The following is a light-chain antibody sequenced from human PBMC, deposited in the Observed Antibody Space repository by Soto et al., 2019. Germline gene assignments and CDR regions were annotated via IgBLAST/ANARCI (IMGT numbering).Light chain of an antibody. Sequence: EIVLTQSPGNLSLSPGERATLSCRASQSFTSRYLAWYQQKPGQAPRLLIYGTSSRATGVPDRFIGSGSGTDFTLTISRLEPEDFAVYYCQQYANSPYTFGQGTKLEIK. J-gene: IGKJ2*01. CDR2: GTS. CDR1: QSFTSRY. V-gene: IGKV3-20*01. CDR3: QQYANSPYT.